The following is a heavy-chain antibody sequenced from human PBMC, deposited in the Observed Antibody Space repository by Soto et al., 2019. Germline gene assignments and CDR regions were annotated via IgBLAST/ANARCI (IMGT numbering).Heavy chain of an antibody. CDR2: IIPILGIA. CDR1: GYTFTAYN. CDR3: AREGYCSSTSCRDAFDI. J-gene: IGHJ3*02. V-gene: IGHV1-69*04. D-gene: IGHD2-2*01. Sequence: SVKVSCXAFGYTFTAYNIHWLRQAPGQGLEWMGRIIPILGIANYAQKFQGRVTITADKSTSTAYMELSSLRSEDTAVYYCAREGYCSSTSCRDAFDIWGQGTMVTV.